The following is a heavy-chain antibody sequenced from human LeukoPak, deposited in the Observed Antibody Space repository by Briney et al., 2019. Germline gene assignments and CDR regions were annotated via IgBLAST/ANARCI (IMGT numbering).Heavy chain of an antibody. CDR1: GFTVSSNY. CDR3: AKDLGSYWCFGMDV. D-gene: IGHD1-26*01. J-gene: IGHJ6*02. CDR2: IYSGGST. V-gene: IGHV3-66*01. Sequence: PGGSLRLSCAASGFTVSSNYMSWVRQPPGKGLEWVSLIYSGGSTYYAESVKGRFTISRDNSKNTLYLQMNSLRAEDTAVYYCAKDLGSYWCFGMDVWGQGTTVTVSS.